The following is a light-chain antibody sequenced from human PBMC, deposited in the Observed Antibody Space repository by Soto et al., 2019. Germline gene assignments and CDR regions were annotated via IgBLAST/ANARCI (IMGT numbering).Light chain of an antibody. J-gene: IGKJ3*01. V-gene: IGKV1-6*01. CDR2: TAS. CDR1: QGIRDD. Sequence: AIQMPQSPSSLSASVGARVTITCRASQGIRDDLSWYQQKPGKAPKLLMYTASTLQSGVPSRFSGSGSGTDFTLTISSLQPEDFATYYCLQDYSYPFTFGPGTKVDIK. CDR3: LQDYSYPFT.